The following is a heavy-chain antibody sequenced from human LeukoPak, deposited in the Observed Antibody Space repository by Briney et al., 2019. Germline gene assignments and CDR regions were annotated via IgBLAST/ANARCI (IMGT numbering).Heavy chain of an antibody. Sequence: PSETLSLTCTVSGGSISSYYWSWIRQPPGKGLEWIGYIYYSGSTKYNPSLKSRVTISIDTSKNQFSLKLSSVTAADTAVYYCARDLSGSSSFGSWGQGTLVTVSS. CDR3: ARDLSGSSSFGS. J-gene: IGHJ4*02. CDR1: GGSISSYY. V-gene: IGHV4-59*01. D-gene: IGHD6-6*01. CDR2: IYYSGST.